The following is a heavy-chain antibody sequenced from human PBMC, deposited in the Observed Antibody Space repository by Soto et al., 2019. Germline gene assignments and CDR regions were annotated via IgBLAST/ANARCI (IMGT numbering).Heavy chain of an antibody. CDR1: GYTFTGYF. D-gene: IGHD3-10*01. CDR2: INPYSGGA. CDR3: ARVIRGAYYNSPLDT. Sequence: EASVKFSCKASGYTFTGYFMHWVRQAPGQGLEWMGWINPYSGGADYAQSFQGRVTMTRDTSISTVYMELSRLRFDDTAVYYCARVIRGAYYNSPLDTWGQGTVVTAPQ. V-gene: IGHV1-2*02. J-gene: IGHJ5*02.